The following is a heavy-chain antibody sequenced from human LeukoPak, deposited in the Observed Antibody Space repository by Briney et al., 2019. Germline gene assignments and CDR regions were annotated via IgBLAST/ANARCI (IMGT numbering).Heavy chain of an antibody. V-gene: IGHV4-34*01. CDR1: GGSFSGYY. CDR3: ARGNTPDYYGSGSYYSYFDY. D-gene: IGHD3-10*01. J-gene: IGHJ4*02. Sequence: SETLSLTCAVYGGSFSGYYWSWIRQPPGKGLEWIGEINHSGSTNYNPSLKSRVTISVDASKNQFSLKLSPVTAADTAVYYCARGNTPDYYGSGSYYSYFDYWGQGTLVTVSS. CDR2: INHSGST.